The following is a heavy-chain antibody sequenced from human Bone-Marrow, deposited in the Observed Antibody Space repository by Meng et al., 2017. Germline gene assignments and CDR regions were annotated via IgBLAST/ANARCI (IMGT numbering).Heavy chain of an antibody. V-gene: IGHV5-51*01. Sequence: GESLKISCQGFEYSFTSYFIAWVRQMPGKGLEWMGSIYPGDSDTRYSPSFQGQVTISVDKSINPAYLQWGSLKASDSGMYFCARVGTTFSSAFPHWGQGTLVTVSS. CDR3: ARVGTTFSSAFPH. D-gene: IGHD6-19*01. J-gene: IGHJ1*01. CDR2: IYPGDSDT. CDR1: EYSFTSYF.